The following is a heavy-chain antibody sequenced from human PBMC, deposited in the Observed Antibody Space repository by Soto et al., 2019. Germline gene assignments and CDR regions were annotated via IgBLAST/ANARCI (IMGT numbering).Heavy chain of an antibody. Sequence: GESLKISCKGSGYSFTSYWIGWVRQMPGKGLEWMGIIYPGDSDTRYSPSFQGQVTISADKSISTAYLQWSSLKASDTAMYYCARRGDGYKRTHLPYYYYGMAVWGQGTTVTVSS. D-gene: IGHD5-12*01. CDR3: ARRGDGYKRTHLPYYYYGMAV. V-gene: IGHV5-51*01. CDR2: IYPGDSDT. CDR1: GYSFTSYW. J-gene: IGHJ6*02.